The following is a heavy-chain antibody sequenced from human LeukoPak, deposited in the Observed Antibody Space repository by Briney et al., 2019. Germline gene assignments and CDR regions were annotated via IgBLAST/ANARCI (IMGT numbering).Heavy chain of an antibody. CDR3: ARRSSGYYYLYNWFDP. CDR1: GYTFTSDD. J-gene: IGHJ5*02. V-gene: IGHV1-8*01. CDR2: MNPNSGNT. Sequence: GASVKVSCKASGYTFTSDDINWVRQATGQGLEWMAWMNPNSGNTGYAQKFQGRVTMTRNTSISTAYMELSSLRSEDTAVYYCARRSSGYYYLYNWFDPWGQGTLVTVSS. D-gene: IGHD3-22*01.